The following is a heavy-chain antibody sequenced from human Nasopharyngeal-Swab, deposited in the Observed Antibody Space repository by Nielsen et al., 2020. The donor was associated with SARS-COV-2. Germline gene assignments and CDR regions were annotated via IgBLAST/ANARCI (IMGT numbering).Heavy chain of an antibody. D-gene: IGHD1-26*01. Sequence: GESLKISCEAPGFTFSNYWMHWVRQTPGKGLVWVSRINTDGSVTNYADSVKGRFTISRDNVKNTVYLRMNSLRAEDTAVYHCAGEVGGYRDYWGQGTLVTVSS. CDR2: INTDGSVT. CDR3: AGEVGGYRDY. J-gene: IGHJ4*02. CDR1: GFTFSNYW. V-gene: IGHV3-74*01.